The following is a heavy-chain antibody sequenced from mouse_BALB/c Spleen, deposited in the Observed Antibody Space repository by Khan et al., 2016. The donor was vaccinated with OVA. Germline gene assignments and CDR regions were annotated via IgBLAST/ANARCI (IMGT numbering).Heavy chain of an antibody. CDR2: INPYNGDT. J-gene: IGHJ3*01. D-gene: IGHD1-1*01. Sequence: EVQLQQSGPELVKPGASMKISCKASGYLFTDYTMNWVKQSHGKNLEWIGLINPYNGDTNYNQKFRGKATLTVDKSSSTASMELLSLTSEDSAGYYCARSVYGGFAYWGQGTLVTVSA. CDR1: GYLFTDYT. CDR3: ARSVYGGFAY. V-gene: IGHV1-18*01.